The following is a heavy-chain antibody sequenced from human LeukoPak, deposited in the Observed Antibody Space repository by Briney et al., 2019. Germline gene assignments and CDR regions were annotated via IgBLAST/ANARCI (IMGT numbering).Heavy chain of an antibody. V-gene: IGHV4-59*08. CDR1: GGSISEYY. Sequence: PSETLSLTCTVSGGSISEYYWSWIRQPPGKGLEWIAYISYNGNTNYNPSLKSRVTISVDTSKNQFSLKLSSVTAADTAVYYCARHMSGDYDYWGQGTLVTVSS. CDR2: ISYNGNT. CDR3: ARHMSGDYDY. D-gene: IGHD3-10*02. J-gene: IGHJ4*02.